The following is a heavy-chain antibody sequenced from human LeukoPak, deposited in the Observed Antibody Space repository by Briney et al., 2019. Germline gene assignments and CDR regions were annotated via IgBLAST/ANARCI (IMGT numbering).Heavy chain of an antibody. Sequence: GGSLRLSCAASGFSFSSYGMHWVRQAPGKGLEWVAFIRYDGSNKYYADSVKGRFTISRDNSKNTLYLQMNSLRAEDTAVYYCAKDGRIVLMVYADAFDIWGQGTMVTVSS. CDR1: GFSFSSYG. V-gene: IGHV3-30*02. CDR2: IRYDGSNK. D-gene: IGHD2-8*01. J-gene: IGHJ3*02. CDR3: AKDGRIVLMVYADAFDI.